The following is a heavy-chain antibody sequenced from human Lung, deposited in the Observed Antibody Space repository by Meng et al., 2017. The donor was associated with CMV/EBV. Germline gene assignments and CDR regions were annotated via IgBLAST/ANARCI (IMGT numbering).Heavy chain of an antibody. CDR2: IYNDGSRT. Sequence: GESLKISCAASGFTFTSYGMSWVRQAPGKGLEWVSLIYNDGSRTYYADSVKGRFTISRDNSKNTVSVQMNNLRVEDSAVYYCVKGAAGLVPWGQGTLVTVSS. V-gene: IGHV3-23*03. CDR3: VKGAAGLVP. J-gene: IGHJ4*02. D-gene: IGHD3/OR15-3a*01. CDR1: GFTFTSYG.